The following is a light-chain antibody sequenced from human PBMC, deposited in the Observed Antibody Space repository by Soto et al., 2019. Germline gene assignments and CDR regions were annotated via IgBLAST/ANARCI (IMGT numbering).Light chain of an antibody. CDR2: DTS. V-gene: IGKV4-1*01. CDR3: QPYNNWPLT. CDR1: QSVLHSSNTQNY. J-gene: IGKJ4*01. Sequence: DIVLTQSPDSLAVSLGARATINCKSIQSVLHSSNTQNYLAWYQHKPGQTPRLLIYDTSTRASGVPARFSGSRSGPEFTLTINSLQSEDFAIYYCQPYNNWPLTFGGGTKVDIK.